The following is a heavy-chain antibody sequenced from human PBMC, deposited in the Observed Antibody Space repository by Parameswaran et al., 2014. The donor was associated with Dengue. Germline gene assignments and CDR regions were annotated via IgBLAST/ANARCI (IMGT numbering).Heavy chain of an antibody. CDR1: IHLHRLL. D-gene: IGHD6-13*01. J-gene: IGHJ3*02. CDR2: INPNSGGT. V-gene: IGHV1-2*02. Sequence: ASGEGLLQGFWIHLHRLLYALGATGPGQGLEWMGWINPNSGGTNYAQKFQGRVTMTRDTSISTAYMELSRLRSDDTAVYYCAYQQLSEAFDIWGQGTMVTVSS. CDR3: AYQQLSEAFDI.